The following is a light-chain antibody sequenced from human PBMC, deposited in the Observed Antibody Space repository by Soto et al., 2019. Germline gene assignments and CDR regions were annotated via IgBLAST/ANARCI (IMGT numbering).Light chain of an antibody. Sequence: DIQMTQSPSSLSASVGDRVTLTCRASQGIRNYLAWYQQKPGKVPKLLIYAASTLQSGVPSRFSGSGSGTDFTLTISGLQPEDVAPYYFQKYNSAPLSFGGGTKVESK. CDR2: AAS. CDR1: QGIRNY. J-gene: IGKJ4*01. V-gene: IGKV1-27*01. CDR3: QKYNSAPLS.